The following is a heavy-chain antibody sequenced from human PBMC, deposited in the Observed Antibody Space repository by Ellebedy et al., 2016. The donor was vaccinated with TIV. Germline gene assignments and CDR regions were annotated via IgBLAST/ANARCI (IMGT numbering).Heavy chain of an antibody. CDR1: GFSFSNFA. CDR2: ISSSGVST. D-gene: IGHD3-22*01. J-gene: IGHJ4*02. Sequence: GESLKISCGASGFSFSNFAMTWVRQAPGKGLEWVSSISSSGVSTDYADSVRGRVTISRDNSKNTLYLQMNSLGADDSAVYYCAKLDSSGYYYGRFDYWGQGTLVTVSS. V-gene: IGHV3-23*01. CDR3: AKLDSSGYYYGRFDY.